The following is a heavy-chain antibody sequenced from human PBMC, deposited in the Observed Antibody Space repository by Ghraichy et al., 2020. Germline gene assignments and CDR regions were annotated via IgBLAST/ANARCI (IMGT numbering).Heavy chain of an antibody. D-gene: IGHD7-27*01. J-gene: IGHJ4*02. CDR2: IIPMLGTA. CDR1: GGTFSSYA. V-gene: IGHV1-69*13. CDR3: AGNPQLGLGTYYFDY. Sequence: SVKVSCKASGGTFSSYAFSWVRQAPGQGLEWMGGIIPMLGTANYAQKFQGRVTITADESTSTAYMELSSLRSEDTAVYYCAGNPQLGLGTYYFDYWGQGPLVTVSA.